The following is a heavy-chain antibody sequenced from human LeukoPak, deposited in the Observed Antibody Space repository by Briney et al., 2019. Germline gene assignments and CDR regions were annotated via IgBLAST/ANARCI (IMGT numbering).Heavy chain of an antibody. V-gene: IGHV4-31*03. CDR2: IHYSGST. CDR3: AGNTYYYDSSDYYSDY. J-gene: IGHJ4*02. D-gene: IGHD3-22*01. Sequence: SETLSLTCIVSGGSISSGSSYWSWIRQHPGKGLEWIGYIHYSGSTSYNPSLKSRVTISVDTSKNQFSLKLSSVTAADTAVYYCAGNTYYYDSSDYYSDYWGQGTLVTVSP. CDR1: GGSISSGSSY.